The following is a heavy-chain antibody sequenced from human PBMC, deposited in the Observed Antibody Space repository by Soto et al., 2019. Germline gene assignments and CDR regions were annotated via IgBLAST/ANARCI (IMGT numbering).Heavy chain of an antibody. J-gene: IGHJ5*02. CDR3: ARVLVSSSWLFDP. V-gene: IGHV4-30-4*01. CDR1: GGSISSGDYY. D-gene: IGHD6-13*01. Sequence: PSETLSLTCTVSGGSISSGDYYWSWIRQPPGKGLEWIAYIDYSGHTYYNPSLKSRVTISVDTSKNQFTLKLTSVTAADTAVYYCARVLVSSSWLFDPWGQGTLVTVSS. CDR2: IDYSGHT.